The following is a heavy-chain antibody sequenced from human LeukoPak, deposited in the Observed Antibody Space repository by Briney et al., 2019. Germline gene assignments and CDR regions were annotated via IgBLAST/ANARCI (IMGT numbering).Heavy chain of an antibody. CDR2: IVVGSGNT. J-gene: IGHJ4*02. CDR1: GFTFTSSA. CDR3: AADLRYNWNQVGY. D-gene: IGHD1-20*01. Sequence: ASVKVSCKASGFTFTSSAVQWVRQARGQRLEWIGWIVVGSGNTNYAQKFQERVTITRDMSTSTAYMELSSLGSEDTAVYYCAADLRYNWNQVGYWGQGTLATVSS. V-gene: IGHV1-58*01.